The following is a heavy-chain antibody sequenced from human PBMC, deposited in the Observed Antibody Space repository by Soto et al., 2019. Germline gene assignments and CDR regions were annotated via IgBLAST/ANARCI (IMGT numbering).Heavy chain of an antibody. J-gene: IGHJ5*02. CDR2: IYYSGST. CDR1: GGSISSSSYY. CDR3: ARQNDYDFWRFDP. V-gene: IGHV4-39*01. D-gene: IGHD3-3*01. Sequence: QLQLQESGPGLVKPSETLSLTCTVSGGSISSSSYYWGWIRQPPGKGLEWIGSIYYSGSTYYNPSLKSRVTIYVDTSKNQFSLKLSSVTAADTAVYYCARQNDYDFWRFDPWGQGTLVTVSS.